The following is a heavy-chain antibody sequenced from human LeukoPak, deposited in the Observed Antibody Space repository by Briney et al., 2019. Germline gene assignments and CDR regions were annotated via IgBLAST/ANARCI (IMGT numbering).Heavy chain of an antibody. J-gene: IGHJ6*03. CDR1: GGSISSSLYH. Sequence: PSETLSLTCSVSGGSISSSLYHWGWLRQPPGKGLEWIGNVFHSGNTYSSPSLQSRVAFSVDTSKNQFSLKLTSVTATDTAVYYSARQIVGTSWNYYYSYIDVWGKGTSVSVSS. CDR3: ARQIVGTSWNYYYSYIDV. V-gene: IGHV4-39*01. CDR2: VFHSGNT. D-gene: IGHD1-1*01.